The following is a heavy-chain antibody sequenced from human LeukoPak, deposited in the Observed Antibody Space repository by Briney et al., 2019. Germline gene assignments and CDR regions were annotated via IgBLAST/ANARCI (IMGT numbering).Heavy chain of an antibody. V-gene: IGHV1-18*01. Sequence: GASVKVSCKASGGTFSSLAPSWVRQAPGQGLEWMAWISVNNGDTKYAQKFQGRVTVTTDTSTSTVYMELRSLTSDDTAVYYCARDHHYYDSNGHFGYWGQGTQVTVSS. CDR3: ARDHHYYDSNGHFGY. D-gene: IGHD3-22*01. J-gene: IGHJ4*02. CDR2: ISVNNGDT. CDR1: GGTFSSLA.